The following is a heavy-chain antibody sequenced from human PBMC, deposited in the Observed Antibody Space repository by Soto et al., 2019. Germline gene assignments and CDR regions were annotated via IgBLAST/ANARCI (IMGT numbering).Heavy chain of an antibody. CDR2: ISGDGSST. CDR1: GFSFTTSW. Sequence: EVQLVESGGGLVQPGGSLRLSCAASGFSFTTSWMHWFRQFPGKGLVWVSCISGDGSSTRSADSVTGRFTVSRDNARNTLYLQMTSLRVEDTAVYHCERELCMGTVCSRAFDIWGQGTMVTVSS. CDR3: ERELCMGTVCSRAFDI. J-gene: IGHJ3*02. V-gene: IGHV3-74*01. D-gene: IGHD5-18*01.